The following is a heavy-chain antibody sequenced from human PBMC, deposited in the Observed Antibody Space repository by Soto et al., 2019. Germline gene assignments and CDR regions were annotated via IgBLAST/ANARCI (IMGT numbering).Heavy chain of an antibody. D-gene: IGHD1-7*01. Sequence: QVQVVESGGGLVKPGGSLRLSCAASGFTFSDYYMSWIRQAPGKGLEWVSCISSSSDSTKYADSVKGPFTISRDNAKNSLYLQLNSLRAEDTAVYYCARGGVKGTTSRGQVYNWGQGTLVTVSS. CDR1: GFTFSDYY. CDR2: ISSSSDST. CDR3: ARGGVKGTTSRGQVYN. V-gene: IGHV3-11*06. J-gene: IGHJ4*02.